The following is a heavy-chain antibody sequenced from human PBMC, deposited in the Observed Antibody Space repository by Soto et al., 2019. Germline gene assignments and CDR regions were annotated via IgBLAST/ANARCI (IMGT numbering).Heavy chain of an antibody. J-gene: IGHJ6*02. Sequence: GASVKVSCKASGGTFSSYAISWVRQAPGQGLEWMGGIIPIFGTANYAQKFQGRVTITADKSTSTAYMELSSLRSEDTAVYYCARHPVDTAMVIVHGMDVWGQGTTVTVSS. CDR1: GGTFSSYA. CDR3: ARHPVDTAMVIVHGMDV. CDR2: IIPIFGTA. V-gene: IGHV1-69*06. D-gene: IGHD5-18*01.